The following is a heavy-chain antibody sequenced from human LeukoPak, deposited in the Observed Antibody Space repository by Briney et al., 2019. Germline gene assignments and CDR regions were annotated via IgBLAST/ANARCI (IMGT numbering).Heavy chain of an antibody. D-gene: IGHD5-18*01. CDR1: GGSISSSSAY. CDR3: VSPRGFSYGYFDY. J-gene: IGHJ4*02. Sequence: PSETLSLTCTVSGGSISSSSAYWGWIRQPPGNGLEWIGSIYSKNTYYNPSLKSRVTISADTSKNQFSLTLGSVSATDTAVYYCVSPRGFSYGYFDYWGQGTLVTVSS. V-gene: IGHV4-39*01. CDR2: IYSKNT.